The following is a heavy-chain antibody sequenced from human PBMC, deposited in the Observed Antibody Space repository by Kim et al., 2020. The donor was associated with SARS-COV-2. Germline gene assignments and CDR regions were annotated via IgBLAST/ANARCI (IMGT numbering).Heavy chain of an antibody. V-gene: IGHV3-48*02. J-gene: IGHJ4*02. Sequence: YADSVKGQFTITRDDAKGSLYLQMNSLRDEDTAIYYCARERTTVVEFDYWGQGALVTVSS. D-gene: IGHD1-1*01. CDR3: ARERTTVVEFDY.